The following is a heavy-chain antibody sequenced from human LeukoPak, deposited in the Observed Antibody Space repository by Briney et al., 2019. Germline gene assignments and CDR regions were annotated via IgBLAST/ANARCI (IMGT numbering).Heavy chain of an antibody. CDR1: GGSFSGYY. J-gene: IGHJ6*03. V-gene: IGHV4-34*01. CDR2: INHSRSK. CDR3: ARGLRSTSCQRGACFYYYYYMDV. Sequence: SETLSLTGAVFGGSFSGYYWSWIRHPPGNGVDWIGEINHSRSKNYNPSLESRVTISVDTSKNQFSLKLSSVTAADTAVYYCARGLRSTSCQRGACFYYYYYMDVWGKGTTVTVSS. D-gene: IGHD2-2*01.